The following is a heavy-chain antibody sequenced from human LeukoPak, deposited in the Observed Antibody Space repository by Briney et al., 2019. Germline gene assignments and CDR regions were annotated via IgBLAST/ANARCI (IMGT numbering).Heavy chain of an antibody. CDR2: IGGRDDRT. CDR3: AKDPNPLYDFWTGYK. J-gene: IGHJ4*02. D-gene: IGHD3-3*01. Sequence: GGSLTLSCAASGFTFTGHTMTWLRQAPGKGLEWVSIIGGRDDRTYYADSVEGRFTISRENSKNILYLHMSSLRAEDTAVYYCAKDPNPLYDFWTGYKWGQGTLVTVSS. V-gene: IGHV3-23*01. CDR1: GFTFTGHT.